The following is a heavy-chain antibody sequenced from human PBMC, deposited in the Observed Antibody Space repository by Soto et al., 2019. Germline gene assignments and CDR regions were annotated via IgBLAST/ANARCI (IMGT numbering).Heavy chain of an antibody. CDR2: ISYDGSTK. D-gene: IGHD1-26*01. J-gene: IGHJ4*02. V-gene: IGHV3-30*18. CDR3: AKYRFGYSGSGYYFDS. Sequence: QLQLVESGGGVVQPGRSLRLSCAACGFTFSNYGMHWVRQAPGTGLEWVAAISYDGSTKYYADSVKGRFAIFRNNSKNTLYLQMNSLRAEDTAVDDCAKYRFGYSGSGYYFDSWGQGTLVTVSS. CDR1: GFTFSNYG.